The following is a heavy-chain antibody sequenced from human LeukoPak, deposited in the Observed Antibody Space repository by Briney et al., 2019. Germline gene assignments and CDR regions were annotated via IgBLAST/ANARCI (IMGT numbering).Heavy chain of an antibody. CDR2: ISSSGSTI. Sequence: PGGSLRLSCAASGFTFSSYEMNWVRQAPGKGLEWVSYISSSGSTIYYADSVKGRFTISRDNAKNSLYLQMNSLRAEDTAVYYCARGGNYGSEIDYWGQGTLVTVSS. J-gene: IGHJ4*02. CDR1: GFTFSSYE. V-gene: IGHV3-48*03. CDR3: ARGGNYGSEIDY. D-gene: IGHD3-10*01.